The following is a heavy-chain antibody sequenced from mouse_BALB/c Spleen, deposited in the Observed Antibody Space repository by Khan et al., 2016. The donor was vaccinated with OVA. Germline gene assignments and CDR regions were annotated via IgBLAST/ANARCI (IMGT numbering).Heavy chain of an antibody. CDR3: ARDGSYYAVDI. Sequence: QIQLVQSGPELKKPGETVKISCKSSGYTFTNYGMNWVKQAPGKGLKWMGWINTNTGEPTYAEEFKGRFAFSLETSASNAYSQIHNLKNEDTATYFCARDGSYYAVDIWGQGTSVTVSS. J-gene: IGHJ4*01. V-gene: IGHV9-3*02. D-gene: IGHD2-3*01. CDR1: GYTFTNYG. CDR2: INTNTGEP.